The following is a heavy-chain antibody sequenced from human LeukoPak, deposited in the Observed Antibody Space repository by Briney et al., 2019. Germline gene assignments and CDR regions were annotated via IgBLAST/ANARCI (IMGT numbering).Heavy chain of an antibody. CDR2: VKQDGGEK. J-gene: IGHJ4*02. V-gene: IGHV3-7*03. CDR3: ARVIVGATAYGY. Sequence: PGGSLRLSCAASGFTFSSYWMSWVRQAPGKGLEWVATVKQDGGEKYYVDSVKGRFTISRDNAKNFLYLQMNSLRAEDTAVYYCARVIVGATAYGYWGQGTLVTVSS. CDR1: GFTFSSYW. D-gene: IGHD1-26*01.